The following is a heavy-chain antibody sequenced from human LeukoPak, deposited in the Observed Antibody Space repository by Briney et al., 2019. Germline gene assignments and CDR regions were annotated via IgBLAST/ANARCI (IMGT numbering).Heavy chain of an antibody. CDR2: IIHMFDKV. CDR1: GGTFNNYA. J-gene: IGHJ6*02. V-gene: IGHV1-69*04. D-gene: IGHD2-15*01. Sequence: ASVNVSCKASGGTFNNYAITWVRQAPGQGLEWMGRIIHMFDKVNYAQKFQGRVTITADKSTSTAYMEMSGLRSEDTAVYYCARPHGGYCSGGSCYSGNYYYYGLDVWGQGTTVTVSS. CDR3: ARPHGGYCSGGSCYSGNYYYYGLDV.